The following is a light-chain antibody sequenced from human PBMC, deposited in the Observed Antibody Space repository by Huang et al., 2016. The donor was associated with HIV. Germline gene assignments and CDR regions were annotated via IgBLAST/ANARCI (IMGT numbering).Light chain of an antibody. J-gene: IGKJ4*01. CDR3: QHFDNLALT. Sequence: DIQMTQSPSSLSASVGDRVTITCQASHDISNYLNWYQQKPGKAPKLLIYDASNLETGVPSRFSGSGSGTDFTFTISSLQPEDIATYYCQHFDNLALTFGGGTKVQIK. CDR1: HDISNY. CDR2: DAS. V-gene: IGKV1-33*01.